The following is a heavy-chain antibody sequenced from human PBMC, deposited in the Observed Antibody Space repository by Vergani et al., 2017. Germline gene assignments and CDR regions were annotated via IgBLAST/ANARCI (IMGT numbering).Heavy chain of an antibody. D-gene: IGHD3-22*01. CDR1: GYTFTGYY. Sequence: QVQLVQSGAEVKKPGASVKVSCKASGYTFTGYYMHWVRRAPGQGLEWMGRINPNSGGTNYAQKFQGRVTMTRETSISTAYMELSRLRSDDTVVYYCARGTYYYDSSGDRDYAFDIWGQGTMVTVSS. CDR3: ARGTYYYDSSGDRDYAFDI. V-gene: IGHV1-2*05. CDR2: INPNSGGT. J-gene: IGHJ3*02.